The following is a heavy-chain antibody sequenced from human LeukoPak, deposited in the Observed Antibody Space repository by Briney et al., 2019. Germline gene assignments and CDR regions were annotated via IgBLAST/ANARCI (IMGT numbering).Heavy chain of an antibody. D-gene: IGHD2-15*01. CDR1: GVSISNNYYY. J-gene: IGHJ4*02. Sequence: PSETLSLTCTVSGVSISNNYYYWAWIRQPPGKGLEMIGYVHYTGSTFYNSSLKSRVTISADTSQNQFSLKLSSATAADTAVYYCARGGSGNSGYWGQGTLVTVSS. V-gene: IGHV4-39*07. CDR3: ARGGSGNSGY. CDR2: VHYTGST.